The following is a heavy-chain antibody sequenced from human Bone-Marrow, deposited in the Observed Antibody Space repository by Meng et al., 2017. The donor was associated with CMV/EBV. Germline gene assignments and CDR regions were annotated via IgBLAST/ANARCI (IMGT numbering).Heavy chain of an antibody. CDR1: GFTLSPYG. Sequence: GGSLRLSCVASGFTLSPYGMNWVRQAPGRGLEWISYINWSSTAKYYAESVRGRFTVSRDDAKNSLYLQMNSLRAEDTAVYYCTRDSDGNFDLLGQGTPVTGSS. J-gene: IGHJ5*02. CDR3: TRDSDGNFDL. CDR2: INWSSTAK. V-gene: IGHV3-48*04. D-gene: IGHD4-23*01.